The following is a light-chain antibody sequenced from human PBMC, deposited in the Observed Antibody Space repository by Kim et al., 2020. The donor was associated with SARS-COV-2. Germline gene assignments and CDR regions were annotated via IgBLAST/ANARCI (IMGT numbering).Light chain of an antibody. CDR3: QQYGRSPYT. V-gene: IGKV3-20*01. CDR2: GAS. CDR1: QSVTNNY. Sequence: EVVLTQSPGTLSLSPGERATLSCRASQSVTNNYLAWYQQRPGQAPRLLIYGASSRATGIPGKFSGSGSGTDFTLTITRLEPEDFAVYYCQQYGRSPYTFGLGTKLEI. J-gene: IGKJ2*01.